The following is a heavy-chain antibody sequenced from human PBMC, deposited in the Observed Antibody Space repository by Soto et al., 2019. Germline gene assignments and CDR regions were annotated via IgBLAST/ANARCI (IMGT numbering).Heavy chain of an antibody. D-gene: IGHD6-19*01. CDR3: ARDHPEYSSAGYQGY. J-gene: IGHJ4*02. Sequence: VQLLESGGGLVQPGGSLRLSCAASGFTFSDYYMSWIRQAPGKGLEWVSYISSSSSYTNYADSVKGRFTISRDNAKNSLYLQMNSLRAEDTAVYYCARDHPEYSSAGYQGYWGQGTLVTVSS. CDR2: ISSSSSYT. V-gene: IGHV3-11*06. CDR1: GFTFSDYY.